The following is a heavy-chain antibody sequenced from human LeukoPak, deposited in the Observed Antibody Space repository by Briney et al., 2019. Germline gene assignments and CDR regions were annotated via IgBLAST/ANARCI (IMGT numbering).Heavy chain of an antibody. CDR2: ISYDGSNK. CDR1: GFTFSSYA. Sequence: PGRSLRLSCAASGFTFSSYAMHWVRQAPGKGLEWVAVISYDGSNKYYADSVKGRFTISRDNSKNTLYLQMNSLRAEDTAVYYCARDLYGTTRYYFDYWGQETLVTVSS. CDR3: ARDLYGTTRYYFDY. J-gene: IGHJ4*02. V-gene: IGHV3-30-3*01. D-gene: IGHD4-11*01.